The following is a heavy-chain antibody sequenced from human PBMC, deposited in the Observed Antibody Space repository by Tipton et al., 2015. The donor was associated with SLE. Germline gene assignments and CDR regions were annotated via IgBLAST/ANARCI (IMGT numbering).Heavy chain of an antibody. CDR2: MSQSGST. D-gene: IGHD4-23*01. V-gene: IGHV4-59*01. Sequence: TLSLTCTVSGASISSFYCRWLRQAPGQGLEWIGYMSQSGSTDYNPSLKSRVTLSIDTSKNQFSLRLSSVTAADTAVYYCARGSVRADDYWGQGTLVTVSS. J-gene: IGHJ4*02. CDR1: GASISSFY. CDR3: ARGSVRADDY.